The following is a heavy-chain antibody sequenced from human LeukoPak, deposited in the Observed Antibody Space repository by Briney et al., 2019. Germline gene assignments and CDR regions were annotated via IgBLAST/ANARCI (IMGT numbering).Heavy chain of an antibody. V-gene: IGHV4-59*08. CDR1: GGSISSYY. D-gene: IGHD5-24*01. Sequence: SETLSLTCTVSGGSISSYYWSWIRQPPGKGLEWIGYIYYSGSTNYNPSLKSRVTISVDTSKNQFSLKLSSVTAADTAVYYCARHVRRRWLQLVYFDYWGQGTLVTVSS. CDR3: ARHVRRRWLQLVYFDY. J-gene: IGHJ4*02. CDR2: IYYSGST.